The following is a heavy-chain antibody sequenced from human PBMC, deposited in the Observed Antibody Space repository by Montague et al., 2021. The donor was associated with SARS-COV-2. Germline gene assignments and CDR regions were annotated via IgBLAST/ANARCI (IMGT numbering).Heavy chain of an antibody. J-gene: IGHJ4*02. Sequence: SETLSLTCTVSGYSITSSSYYWGWIRQPPGKGLEWIGSIYYSGSTYYNPSLKSRVTISVDTTKNQFSLKMGSVTAADTAVCYCARDLRITTPGNYWGQGILVTVSS. CDR1: GYSITSSSYY. CDR3: ARDLRITTPGNY. CDR2: IYYSGST. V-gene: IGHV4-39*02. D-gene: IGHD6-13*01.